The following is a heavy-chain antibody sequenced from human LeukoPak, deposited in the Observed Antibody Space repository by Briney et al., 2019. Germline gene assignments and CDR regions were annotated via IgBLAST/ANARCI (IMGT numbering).Heavy chain of an antibody. D-gene: IGHD6-19*01. V-gene: IGHV3-48*01. Sequence: GGSLRLSCAASGFTFNRNNMNWVRQAPGKGLEWVSYISGTSITMYYADSVKGRFTISRDNAKNSLYLQMNSLRADDTAVYYCARETLLAVAGDFWGQGTLVTVSS. J-gene: IGHJ4*02. CDR1: GFTFNRNN. CDR3: ARETLLAVAGDF. CDR2: ISGTSITM.